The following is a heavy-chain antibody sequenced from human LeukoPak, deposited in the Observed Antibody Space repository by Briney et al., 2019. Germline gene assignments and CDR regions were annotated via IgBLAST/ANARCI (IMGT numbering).Heavy chain of an antibody. J-gene: IGHJ4*02. D-gene: IGHD6-13*01. CDR1: GGSFSGYF. CDR2: INHSGSA. V-gene: IGHV4-34*01. Sequence: SETLSLTCAVYGGSFSGYFWSWIRQPPGKGLEWIGEINHSGSASYHPSLKSRITISVDTSKNQFSLKLNSVTAADTAVYYCTRGFGIAAARTPGYWGQGTLVTVSS. CDR3: TRGFGIAAARTPGY.